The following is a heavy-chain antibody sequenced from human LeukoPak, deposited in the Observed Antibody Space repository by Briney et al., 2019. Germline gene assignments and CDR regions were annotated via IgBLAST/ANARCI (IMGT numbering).Heavy chain of an antibody. V-gene: IGHV3-48*01. J-gene: IGHJ3*02. CDR2: ISSSSSTI. CDR3: ARDWGDSRWYAFDI. D-gene: IGHD2-21*02. Sequence: PGGSLRLSCAASGFTFSSYSMNWVRQAPGKGLEWVSYISSSSSTIYYADSVKGRFTISRDNAKNSLYLQMNNLRAEDTAVYYCARDWGDSRWYAFDIWGQGTMVTVSS. CDR1: GFTFSSYS.